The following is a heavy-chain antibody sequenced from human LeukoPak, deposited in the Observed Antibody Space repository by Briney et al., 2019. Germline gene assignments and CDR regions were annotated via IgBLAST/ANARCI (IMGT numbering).Heavy chain of an antibody. CDR1: GFTFSSYG. J-gene: IGHJ6*02. CDR2: IWYDGSNK. D-gene: IGHD4-11*01. Sequence: PGRSLRLSCAASGFTFSSYGMHWVRQAPGKGLEWVAVIWYDGSNKYYADSVKGRFTISRDNSKNTLYLQMNSLRAEDTAVYCCARDRLQYPYYGMDVWGQGTTVTVSS. V-gene: IGHV3-33*01. CDR3: ARDRLQYPYYGMDV.